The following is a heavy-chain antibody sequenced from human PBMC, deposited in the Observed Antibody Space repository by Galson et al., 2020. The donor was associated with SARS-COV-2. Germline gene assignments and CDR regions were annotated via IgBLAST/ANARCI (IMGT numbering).Heavy chain of an antibody. CDR2: INPNSGGT. CDR3: ARAFSFGELLGDYYYYYGMDV. J-gene: IGHJ6*02. V-gene: IGHV1-2*04. Sequence: ASVKVSCKASVYTFTGYYMHWVRQAPGQGLEWMGWINPNSGGTNYAQKFQGWVTMTRDTSISTAYMELSRLRSDDTAVYYCARAFSFGELLGDYYYYYGMDVWGQGTTVTVSS. D-gene: IGHD3-10*01. CDR1: VYTFTGYY.